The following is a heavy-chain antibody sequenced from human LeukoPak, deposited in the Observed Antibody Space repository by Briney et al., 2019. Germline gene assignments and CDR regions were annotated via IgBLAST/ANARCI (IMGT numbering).Heavy chain of an antibody. Sequence: SVKVSCKASGGTFSSYAISWVRQAPGQGLEWMGGIIPIFGTANYAQKFQGRVTITADESTSTAYMELRSLRSDDTAVYYCARDIWDSSSWYFYWGQGTLVTVSS. J-gene: IGHJ4*02. V-gene: IGHV1-69*13. D-gene: IGHD6-13*01. CDR3: ARDIWDSSSWYFY. CDR2: IIPIFGTA. CDR1: GGTFSSYA.